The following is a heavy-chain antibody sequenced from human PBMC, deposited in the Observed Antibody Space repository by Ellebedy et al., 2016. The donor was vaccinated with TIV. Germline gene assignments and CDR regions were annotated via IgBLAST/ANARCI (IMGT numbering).Heavy chain of an antibody. CDR3: ARKVPAPTTVPPNWYFDL. Sequence: GESLKISCVASGFTVITNYMSWVRQAPGKGLEWVSVIDSGGGTQYTDSVKGRFAISRDNAKNSLYLQMNSLRAEDTAVYYCARKVPAPTTVPPNWYFDLWGRGTLVTVSS. CDR2: IDSGGGT. V-gene: IGHV3-53*01. J-gene: IGHJ2*01. CDR1: GFTVITNY. D-gene: IGHD4-17*01.